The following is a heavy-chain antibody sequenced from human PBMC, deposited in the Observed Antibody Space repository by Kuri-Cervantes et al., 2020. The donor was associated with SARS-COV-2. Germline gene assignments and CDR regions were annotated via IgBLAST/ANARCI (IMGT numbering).Heavy chain of an antibody. CDR2: MNPNSGNR. CDR1: GYTFTNYD. V-gene: IGHV1-8*01. Sequence: ASVKVSCKASGYTFTNYDINWVRQATGQGPEWMGWMNPNSGNRGYAQKFQGRVTMTTDTSISTAYMELSRLRSDDTAVYYCARDRDGYNLDYWGQGTLVTVSS. D-gene: IGHD5-24*01. CDR3: ARDRDGYNLDY. J-gene: IGHJ4*02.